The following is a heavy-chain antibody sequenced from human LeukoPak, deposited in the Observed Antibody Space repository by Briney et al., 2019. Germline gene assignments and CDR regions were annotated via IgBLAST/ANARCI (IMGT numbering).Heavy chain of an antibody. CDR1: GGSISSYY. CDR3: ARDSRQWLVGGFDY. CDR2: IYTSGST. Sequence: PSETLSPTCTVSGGSISSYYWSWIRQPAGKGLEWIGRIYTSGSTNYNPSLKSRVTISVDKSKNQFSLKLSSVTAADTAVYYCARDSRQWLVGGFDYWGQGNLVRVSP. D-gene: IGHD6-19*01. J-gene: IGHJ4*02. V-gene: IGHV4-4*07.